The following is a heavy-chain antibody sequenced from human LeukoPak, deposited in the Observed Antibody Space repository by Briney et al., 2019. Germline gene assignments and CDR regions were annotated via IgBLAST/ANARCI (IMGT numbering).Heavy chain of an antibody. CDR1: GFTFSSYG. V-gene: IGHV3-30*02. Sequence: PGGSLRLSCAASGFTFSSYGMHWVRQAPGKGLEWVAFIRYDGSNKYCADSVKGRFTISRDNSKNTLYLQMNSLRAEDTAVYYCARVGYYDRPPYFDYWGQGTLVTVSS. J-gene: IGHJ4*02. CDR3: ARVGYYDRPPYFDY. D-gene: IGHD3-22*01. CDR2: IRYDGSNK.